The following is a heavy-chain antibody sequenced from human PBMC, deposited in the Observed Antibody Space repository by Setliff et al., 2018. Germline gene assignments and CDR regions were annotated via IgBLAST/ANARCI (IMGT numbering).Heavy chain of an antibody. Sequence: GGSLRLSCAASGFTFSSYAMSWVRQAPGKGLEWVADISTSGGSTYYADSVKGRFTLSRDNSKNTLYLQMNSLRAEDTAVYYCARGSYSSAFGGQGTLVTVSS. CDR2: ISTSGGST. CDR3: ARGSYSSAF. D-gene: IGHD6-25*01. V-gene: IGHV3-23*01. CDR1: GFTFSSYA. J-gene: IGHJ4*02.